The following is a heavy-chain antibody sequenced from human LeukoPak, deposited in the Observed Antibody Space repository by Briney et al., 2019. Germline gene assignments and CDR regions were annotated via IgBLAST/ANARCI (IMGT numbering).Heavy chain of an antibody. Sequence: GGSRRLSCVASGFTFTIYGMHLVSQAPGKGLEWVAFIRYDGSNKYYADSVKGRFTISRDNSKNTLYLQMNSLRAEDTAVYYCDKAQGYNDSSGYYFSFDYWGQGTLVTVSS. V-gene: IGHV3-30*02. CDR1: GFTFTIYG. J-gene: IGHJ4*02. CDR2: IRYDGSNK. CDR3: DKAQGYNDSSGYYFSFDY. D-gene: IGHD3-22*01.